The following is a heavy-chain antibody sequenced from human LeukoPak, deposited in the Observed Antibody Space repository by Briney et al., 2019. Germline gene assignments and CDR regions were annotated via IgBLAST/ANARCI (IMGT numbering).Heavy chain of an antibody. CDR2: INPNSGGT. Sequence: ASVKVSCKASEYTFTGYYMHWVRQAPGQGLEWVGWINPNSGGTNYAQKFQGRVTMTRDTSISTAYMELSRLRSDDTAVYYCARVGGYCSSTSCHGYYMDVWGKGTTVTVSS. CDR1: EYTFTGYY. V-gene: IGHV1-2*02. CDR3: ARVGGYCSSTSCHGYYMDV. D-gene: IGHD2-2*01. J-gene: IGHJ6*03.